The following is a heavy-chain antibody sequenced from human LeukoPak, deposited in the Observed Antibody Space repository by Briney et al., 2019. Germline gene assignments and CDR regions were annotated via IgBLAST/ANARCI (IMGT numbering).Heavy chain of an antibody. CDR2: INPTSGGT. CDR3: AIVGGGGYYYYYYMDV. V-gene: IGHV1-2*06. CDR1: GYTFTGYY. D-gene: IGHD3-16*01. J-gene: IGHJ6*03. Sequence: ASVKVSCKASGYTFTGYYMHWVRQAPGQGLEWMGRINPTSGGTNYAQKFQGRVTITRNTAISTAYMELSSLRSEDTAVYYGAIVGGGGYYYYYYMDVWGKGTTVTVSS.